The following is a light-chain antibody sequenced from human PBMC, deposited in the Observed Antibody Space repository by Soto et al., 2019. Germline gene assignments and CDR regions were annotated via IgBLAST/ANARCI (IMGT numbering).Light chain of an antibody. CDR3: SLYTSSVV. CDR2: EVS. CDR1: SSDVGSYNR. Sequence: QSALTQPPSVSGSLGQSVTISCTGTSSDVGSYNRVSWYQQPPGTAPKLMIYEVSNRPSGVPDRFSGSKSGNTASLTISGLQAEDEADYYCSLYTSSVVFGGGTKLTVL. J-gene: IGLJ2*01. V-gene: IGLV2-18*01.